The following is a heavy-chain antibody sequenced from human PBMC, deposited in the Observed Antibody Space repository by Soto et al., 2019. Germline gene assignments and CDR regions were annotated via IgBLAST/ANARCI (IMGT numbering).Heavy chain of an antibody. CDR2: LYDVFGS. J-gene: IGHJ3*01. D-gene: IGHD1-1*01. CDR3: ASWHEREHAYDV. Sequence: DVQLVESGGGLIQPGESLRLSCAAFGLTVSGTKYVAWVRQAPGKGLEWVSALYDVFGSFYADSVKGRFTTSNDRSKSTVYLQMHDLRPDDTAVYYCASWHEREHAYDVWGQGTTVIVSS. V-gene: IGHV3-53*01. CDR1: GLTVSGTKY.